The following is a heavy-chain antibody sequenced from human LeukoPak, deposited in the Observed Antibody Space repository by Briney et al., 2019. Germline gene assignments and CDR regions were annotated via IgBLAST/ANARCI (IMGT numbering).Heavy chain of an antibody. CDR1: GFTFSTYA. V-gene: IGHV3-23*01. D-gene: IGHD2-21*02. CDR3: AKGGHDFNPFYW. CDR2: IKGGGGDP. Sequence: GGSLRLSCAASGFTFSTYAMGWVRPAPGKGLGWVSSIKGGGGDPFYADSVKGRFTISRENSKNTLFLQLNSLRAEDTAVYYCAKGGHDFNPFYWWGQGTLVTVSS. J-gene: IGHJ4*02.